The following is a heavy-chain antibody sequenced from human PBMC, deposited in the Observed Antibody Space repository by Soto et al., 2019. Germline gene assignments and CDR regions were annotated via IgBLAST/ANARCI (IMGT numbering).Heavy chain of an antibody. CDR3: ARGARMARHWFDP. CDR1: GGSFSGYX. V-gene: IGHV4-34*01. J-gene: IGHJ5*02. CDR2: IKHSGST. Sequence: QVQLQQWGAGLLKPSETLSLTCAVYGGSFSGYXXXXXXXXXXXXLEWIGEIKHSGSTNYNPSLKSRVTISVDTSKNQFSLKLRSVTAADTAVYYCARGARMARHWFDPWGQGTLVTVSS.